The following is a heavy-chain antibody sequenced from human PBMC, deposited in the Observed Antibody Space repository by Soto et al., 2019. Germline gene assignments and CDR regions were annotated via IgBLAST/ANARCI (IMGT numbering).Heavy chain of an antibody. D-gene: IGHD2-21*01. CDR1: GFSLTTGGMC. Sequence: SGPTLVNPTQALTLTCTFSGFSLTTGGMCVSWIRQPPGQALEWLARIDWDDEKYYSTSLRTRLSISKDTSKNEVVLTLTNMDPVDTATYYCARTPSYCVGPDCFLTGFDFWGQGARVTVSS. J-gene: IGHJ4*02. V-gene: IGHV2-70*11. CDR2: IDWDDEK. CDR3: ARTPSYCVGPDCFLTGFDF.